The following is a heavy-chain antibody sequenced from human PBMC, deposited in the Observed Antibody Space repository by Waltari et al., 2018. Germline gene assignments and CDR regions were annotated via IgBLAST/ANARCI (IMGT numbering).Heavy chain of an antibody. CDR2: IYHSGCT. J-gene: IGHJ3*02. D-gene: IGHD6-13*01. V-gene: IGHV4-38-2*01. CDR3: ASSIAAAGYAFDI. CDR1: GYSISSGYY. Sequence: QVQLQESGPGLVKPSETLSLTCAVSGYSISSGYYWGWIRQPPGKGLEWIGSIYHSGCTYYNPSLKSRVTISVDTSKNQFSLKLSSVTAADTAVYYCASSIAAAGYAFDIWGQGTMVTVSS.